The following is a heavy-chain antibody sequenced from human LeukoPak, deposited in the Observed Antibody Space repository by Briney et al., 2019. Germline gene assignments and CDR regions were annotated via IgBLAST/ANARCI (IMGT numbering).Heavy chain of an antibody. Sequence: PGGSLRLSCAASGVIFSSYGMHWVRQAPGKGLEWVAVISYNGSNKYYADSVKGRFTISRDNSKNTLYLQMNSLRAEDTAVYYCAKDRDGAFDIWGQGTMVTVSS. CDR2: ISYNGSNK. V-gene: IGHV3-30*18. D-gene: IGHD5-24*01. CDR1: GVIFSSYG. J-gene: IGHJ3*02. CDR3: AKDRDGAFDI.